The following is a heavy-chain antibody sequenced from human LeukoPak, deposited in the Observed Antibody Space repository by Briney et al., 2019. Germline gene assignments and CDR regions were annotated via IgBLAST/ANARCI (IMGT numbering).Heavy chain of an antibody. Sequence: PGGSLRLSCAASGFTFSSYSMNWVRQAPGKGLEWVSSISSSSSYIYYADSVKARFTISRDNAKNSLYLQMNSLRAEDTAVYYCARDRGSSGWTEFLDNWFDPWGQGTLVTVSS. CDR2: ISSSSSYI. D-gene: IGHD6-19*01. CDR1: GFTFSSYS. J-gene: IGHJ5*02. CDR3: ARDRGSSGWTEFLDNWFDP. V-gene: IGHV3-21*01.